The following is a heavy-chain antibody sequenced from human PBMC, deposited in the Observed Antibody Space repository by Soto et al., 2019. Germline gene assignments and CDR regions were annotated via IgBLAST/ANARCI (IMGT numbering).Heavy chain of an antibody. CDR1: GGSISSGDYY. V-gene: IGHV4-30-4*01. J-gene: IGHJ6*02. D-gene: IGHD3-10*01. CDR2: IYYSGST. CDR3: ARGDYYGSGSSLDYYCMDF. Sequence: SETLSLTCTVSGGSISSGDYYWSWIRQPPGKGLEWIGYIYYSGSTYYNPSLKSRVTISVDTSKNQFSLKLSSVTAADTAVYYCARGDYYGSGSSLDYYCMDFWGQGTTLIFSS.